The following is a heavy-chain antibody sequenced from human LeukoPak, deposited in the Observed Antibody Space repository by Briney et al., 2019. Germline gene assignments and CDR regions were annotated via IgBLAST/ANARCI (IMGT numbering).Heavy chain of an antibody. CDR1: GGSFSGYY. CDR2: INHSGST. D-gene: IGHD5-12*01. CDR3: ARPRGYSGYYHY. Sequence: SETLSLTCAVYGGSFSGYYWSWIRQPPGKGLEWIGEINHSGSTNYNPSLKSRVTISVDTSKNQFSLKLSSATAADTAVYYCARPRGYSGYYHYWGQGTLVTVSS. V-gene: IGHV4-34*01. J-gene: IGHJ4*02.